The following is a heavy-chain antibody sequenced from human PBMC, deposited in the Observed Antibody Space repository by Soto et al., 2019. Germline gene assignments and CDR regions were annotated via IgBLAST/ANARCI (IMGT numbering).Heavy chain of an antibody. CDR1: GGSISSSSYY. J-gene: IGHJ6*03. CDR3: ARHRREYPVGYSGPTRYYYYYYMDV. Sequence: SETLSLTCTVSGGSISSSSYYWGWIRQPPGKGLEWIGSIYYSGSTYYNPSLKGRVTISVDTSKNQFSLKLRSGTAADTAVYYGARHRREYPVGYSGPTRYYYYYYMDVWGKGTTVTVSS. CDR2: IYYSGST. D-gene: IGHD5-12*01. V-gene: IGHV4-39*01.